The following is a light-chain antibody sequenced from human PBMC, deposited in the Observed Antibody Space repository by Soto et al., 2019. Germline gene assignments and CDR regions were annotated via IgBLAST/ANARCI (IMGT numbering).Light chain of an antibody. CDR2: GAS. CDR3: QQYNDWYT. CDR1: QSVSSN. Sequence: EIVMTQSPATLSVSPGERVTLSCWASQSVSSNLAWYQQKPGQAPRLLIYGASTRATGIPARFSGSGSGTEFTLTISSLQSEDFAVYYCQQYNDWYTFGQGTKLEIK. V-gene: IGKV3-15*01. J-gene: IGKJ2*01.